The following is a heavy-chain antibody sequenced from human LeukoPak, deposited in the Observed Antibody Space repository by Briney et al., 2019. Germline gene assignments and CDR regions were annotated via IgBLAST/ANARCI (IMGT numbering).Heavy chain of an antibody. Sequence: GGSLRLSCAASGFTFRSYGMHWVRQAPGKGLEWVAVIWYDGSNKYYADSVKGRFTISRDNSKNTLYLQMNSLRAEDTAVYSCAREAVTTPSFDYWGQGTLVTVSS. CDR1: GFTFRSYG. CDR2: IWYDGSNK. D-gene: IGHD4-17*01. CDR3: AREAVTTPSFDY. V-gene: IGHV3-33*01. J-gene: IGHJ4*02.